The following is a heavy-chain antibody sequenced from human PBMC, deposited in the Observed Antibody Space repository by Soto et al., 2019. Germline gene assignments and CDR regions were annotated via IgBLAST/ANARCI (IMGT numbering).Heavy chain of an antibody. CDR3: ARDGSGH. J-gene: IGHJ4*02. CDR2: IYTGGGT. CDR1: GLTVSTNP. V-gene: IGHV3-66*01. Sequence: EVQLVESGGGLVQPGGSLRLSCAASGLTVSTNPMSWVRQAPGKGVEWGSVIYTGGGTHYADTVKGRFTISRDNSKNTVNLQMNSLRPEDTAVYYCARDGSGHWGQGTLVTVSS.